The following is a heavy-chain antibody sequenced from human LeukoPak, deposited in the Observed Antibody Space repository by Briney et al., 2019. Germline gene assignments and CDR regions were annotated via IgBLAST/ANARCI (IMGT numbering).Heavy chain of an antibody. Sequence: PGGSLRLSCAASGFTFSDYSMNWVRQAPGKGLEWVSYISRSSGTIHYADSVKGRFTISRDNSKNTLYLQMNSLRAEDTAVYYCAKRASGSGTSLYYFDYWGQGTLVTVSS. V-gene: IGHV3-48*01. CDR1: GFTFSDYS. D-gene: IGHD3-10*01. CDR2: ISRSSGTI. J-gene: IGHJ4*02. CDR3: AKRASGSGTSLYYFDY.